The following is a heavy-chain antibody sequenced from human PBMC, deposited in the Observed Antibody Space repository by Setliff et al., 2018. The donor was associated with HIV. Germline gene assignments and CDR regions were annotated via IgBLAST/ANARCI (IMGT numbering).Heavy chain of an antibody. CDR2: IRSKAYGGTT. J-gene: IGHJ4*02. CDR1: GFTFGDYG. CDR3: TRGARDYYDSSGYLDY. V-gene: IGHV3-49*04. Sequence: PGGSLRLSCTASGFTFGDYGMSWVRQAPGKGLEWVGFIRSKAYGGTTEYAASARGRLTISRDDSKSIVYLQMNSLKTEDTAVYYCTRGARDYYDSSGYLDYWGQGTLVTVSS. D-gene: IGHD3-22*01.